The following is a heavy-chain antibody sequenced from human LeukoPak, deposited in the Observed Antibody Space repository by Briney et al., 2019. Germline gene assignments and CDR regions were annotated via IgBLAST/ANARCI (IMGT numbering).Heavy chain of an antibody. Sequence: GASVKVSCKASGGTFSSYAISWVRQAPGQGLEWMGGIIPIFGTTNYAQKFQGGGTISADESTSTACMELSSLRSEDTAVYYCASVWFGPTIHGYFQHWGQGTLVTVSS. J-gene: IGHJ1*01. CDR3: ASVWFGPTIHGYFQH. D-gene: IGHD3-10*01. CDR1: GGTFSSYA. CDR2: IIPIFGTT. V-gene: IGHV1-69*13.